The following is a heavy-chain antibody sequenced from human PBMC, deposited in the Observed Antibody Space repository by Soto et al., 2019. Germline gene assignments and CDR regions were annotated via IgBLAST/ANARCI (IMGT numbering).Heavy chain of an antibody. Sequence: SVKVSCKASGGTFNNYPITWVRQAPGEGLEWMGGSIPIFGTANYAQNFQGRVTISVDESTSTAYMELSSLRSEDTAVYYCARGRGYSGDDHYYYFDMDVWGQGTTVTVS. V-gene: IGHV1-69*13. CDR2: SIPIFGTA. CDR3: ARGRGYSGDDHYYYFDMDV. CDR1: GGTFNNYP. J-gene: IGHJ6*02. D-gene: IGHD5-12*01.